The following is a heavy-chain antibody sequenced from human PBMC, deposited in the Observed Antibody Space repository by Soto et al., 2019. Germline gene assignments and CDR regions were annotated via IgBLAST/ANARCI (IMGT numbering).Heavy chain of an antibody. CDR2: INVYNGNT. Sequence: ASVEVSCKASVYTLTSYYMHWVRQAPGQGLEWMGWINVYNGNTKYAQKVQGRVTMTTDTSTSTAYMELRSLRSDDTAVYYCARGVGSGSYYNQYNWFDPWGQGTLVTVSS. V-gene: IGHV1-18*04. D-gene: IGHD3-10*01. J-gene: IGHJ5*02. CDR3: ARGVGSGSYYNQYNWFDP. CDR1: VYTLTSYY.